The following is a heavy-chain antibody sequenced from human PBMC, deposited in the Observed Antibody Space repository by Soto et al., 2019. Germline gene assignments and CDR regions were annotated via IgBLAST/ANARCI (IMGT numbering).Heavy chain of an antibody. D-gene: IGHD6-19*01. CDR2: ISYDGSNK. CDR1: GFTFSSYG. Sequence: QVQLVESGGGVVQPGRSLRLSCAASGFTFSSYGMHWVREAPGKGLEWVAVISYDGSNKYYADSVKGRFTISRDNSKNTLYLQMNRLRAEDTAVYYCAKARNSSVWSGLIDYWGQGTLVTVSS. V-gene: IGHV3-30*18. CDR3: AKARNSSVWSGLIDY. J-gene: IGHJ4*02.